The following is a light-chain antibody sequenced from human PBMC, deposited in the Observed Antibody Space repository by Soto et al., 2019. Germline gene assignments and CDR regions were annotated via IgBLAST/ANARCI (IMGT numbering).Light chain of an antibody. J-gene: IGKJ1*01. CDR2: KAS. V-gene: IGKV1-5*03. Sequence: IQMSQSPSSLSAYVGDRVTITFRSSQGISNYLAWYQQKPGKAPKLLIYKASTLKSGVPSRFSGSGSGTEFTLTISSLQPDDFATYYCQHYNSYSEAFGQGTKVDIK. CDR1: QGISNY. CDR3: QHYNSYSEA.